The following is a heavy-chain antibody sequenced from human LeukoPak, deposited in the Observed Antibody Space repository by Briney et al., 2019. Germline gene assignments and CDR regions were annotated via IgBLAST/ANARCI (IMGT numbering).Heavy chain of an antibody. CDR2: ISGSGGST. Sequence: GGSLRLSCAASGFTFSSYAMSWVRQARGKGLEWVSAISGSGGSTYYADSVKGRFTISRDNSKNTLYLQMNSLRAEDTAVYYCAKDRLDTAMVTFALDYWGQGTLVTVSS. V-gene: IGHV3-23*01. D-gene: IGHD5-18*01. CDR3: AKDRLDTAMVTFALDY. CDR1: GFTFSSYA. J-gene: IGHJ4*02.